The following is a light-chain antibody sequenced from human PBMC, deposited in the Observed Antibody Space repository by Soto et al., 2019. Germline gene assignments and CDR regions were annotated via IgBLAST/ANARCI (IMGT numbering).Light chain of an antibody. J-gene: IGLJ1*01. Sequence: QSALTQPASVSGSPGQSITISCTGTSSDVGGYNYVSWYQQHPEKAPKLMIYEVSNRPSGASRRFSGSKSGHTASLIISGVQPADEAAYFYTSYTTSSNLDVFGTGTKLTVL. V-gene: IGLV2-14*01. CDR1: SSDVGGYNY. CDR3: TSYTTSSNLDV. CDR2: EVS.